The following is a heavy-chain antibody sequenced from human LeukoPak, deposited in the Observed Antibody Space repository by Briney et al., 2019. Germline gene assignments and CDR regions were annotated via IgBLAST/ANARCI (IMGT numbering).Heavy chain of an antibody. Sequence: AASVKLSCKASGGSFSSYAISWLRQAPGQGLEWMGWINPNSGGTNYAQKFQGRVTMTRDTSISTAYMELSRLRSDDTAVYYCARGEGLRYFDWLLSSDYGGQGTLVTVSS. J-gene: IGHJ4*02. V-gene: IGHV1-2*02. CDR2: INPNSGGT. CDR1: GGSFSSYA. D-gene: IGHD3-9*01. CDR3: ARGEGLRYFDWLLSSDY.